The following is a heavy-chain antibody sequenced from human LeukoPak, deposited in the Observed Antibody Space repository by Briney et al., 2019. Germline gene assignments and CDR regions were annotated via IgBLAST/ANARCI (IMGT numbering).Heavy chain of an antibody. CDR3: ARALHYDFWSYYYMDV. V-gene: IGHV1-18*01. CDR1: GYTFTSYG. CDR2: ISAYNGNT. J-gene: IGHJ6*03. Sequence: GASVKVSCKASGYTFTSYGISWVRQAPGQGLEWMGWISAYNGNTNYAQKLQGRVTMTTDTSTSTAYMELRSLRSDDTAVYYCARALHYDFWSYYYMDVWGKGTTVTVSS. D-gene: IGHD3-3*01.